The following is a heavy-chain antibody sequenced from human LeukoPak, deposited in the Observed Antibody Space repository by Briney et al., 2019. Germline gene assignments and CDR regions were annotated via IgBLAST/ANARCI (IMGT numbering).Heavy chain of an antibody. CDR3: AKDWDSSGYNIDY. V-gene: IGHV3-23*01. Sequence: GGSLRLSCAASGFTFSSYAMSWVRQAPGKGLEWVSAISGSGGSTYYADSVKGRFTISRDNAKNSLYLQMNSLRAEDTALYYCAKDWDSSGYNIDYWGQGTLVTVSS. CDR1: GFTFSSYA. J-gene: IGHJ4*02. CDR2: ISGSGGST. D-gene: IGHD3-22*01.